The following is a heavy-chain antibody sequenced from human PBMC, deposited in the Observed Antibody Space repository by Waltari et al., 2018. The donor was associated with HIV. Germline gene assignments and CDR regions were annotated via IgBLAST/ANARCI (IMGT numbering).Heavy chain of an antibody. V-gene: IGHV3-23*01. J-gene: IGHJ6*02. CDR2: LSGSGGST. CDR1: GFTFPNYV. Sequence: EVQLLESGGGLVQPGGSLRLSWLGSGFTFPNYVMTWVRQAPGKGLEWVSGLSGSGGSTQYADSVKGRFTISRDNSNNTSYLQMNSLRAEDTAVYYCAIQYNPLNNYYYGMDVWGQGTTVTVSS. D-gene: IGHD1-1*01. CDR3: AIQYNPLNNYYYGMDV.